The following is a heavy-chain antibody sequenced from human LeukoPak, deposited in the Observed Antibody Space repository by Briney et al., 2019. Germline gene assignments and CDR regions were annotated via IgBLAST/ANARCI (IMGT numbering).Heavy chain of an antibody. CDR3: ASPERYSGTYPEPGTNYFDY. Sequence: SETLSLTRTVSGGSISSSSYYWGWIRQPPGKGLEWIGNIYYSGSTYYNPSLKSRVTISVDTSKNQFSLELSAVTAADTAVYYCASPERYSGTYPEPGTNYFDYWGQGTLVTVSS. D-gene: IGHD1-26*01. CDR1: GGSISSSSYY. J-gene: IGHJ4*02. CDR2: IYYSGST. V-gene: IGHV4-39*07.